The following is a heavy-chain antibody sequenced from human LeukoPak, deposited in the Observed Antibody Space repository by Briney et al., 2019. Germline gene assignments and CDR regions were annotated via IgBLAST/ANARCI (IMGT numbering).Heavy chain of an antibody. CDR1: GDTFSTYD. Sequence: SVHVSCKASGDTFSTYDISCVRQAPGQGLEWVGGIITIFGIANYAHKFQGRVTITTVESTSTAYMELSILRSEDAAVYYCASYGVNYFDYWGQGTLVTVSS. CDR3: ASYGVNYFDY. D-gene: IGHD2-8*01. V-gene: IGHV1-69*05. CDR2: IITIFGIA. J-gene: IGHJ4*02.